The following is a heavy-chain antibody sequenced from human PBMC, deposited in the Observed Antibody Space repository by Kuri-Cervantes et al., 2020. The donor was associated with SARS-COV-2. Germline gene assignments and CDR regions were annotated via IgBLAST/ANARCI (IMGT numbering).Heavy chain of an antibody. J-gene: IGHJ5*02. Sequence: GGSLRLSCAASGFTFSSYWMSWVRQAPGKGLEWVANIKQDGSEKYYVDSVKGRFTISRDNAKNSLYLQMNSLRAEDSAVYYCARVIPAAILLTGSGSNWFDHWGQGTLVTVSS. CDR1: GFTFSSYW. CDR2: IKQDGSEK. CDR3: ARVIPAAILLTGSGSNWFDH. V-gene: IGHV3-7*01. D-gene: IGHD2-2*01.